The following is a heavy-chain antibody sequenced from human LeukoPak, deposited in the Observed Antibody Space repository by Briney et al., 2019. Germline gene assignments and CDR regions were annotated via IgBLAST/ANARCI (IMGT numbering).Heavy chain of an antibody. D-gene: IGHD5-12*01. CDR1: GGSISSSSYY. V-gene: IGHV4-39*01. Sequence: PSETLSLTCTVSGGSISSSSYYWSWIRQPPGKGLEWIGSIYYSGSTYYNPSLKSRVTISVDTSKNQFSLKLSSVTAADTAVYYCARLGYSGYDYYFDYWGQGTLVTVSS. J-gene: IGHJ4*02. CDR3: ARLGYSGYDYYFDY. CDR2: IYYSGST.